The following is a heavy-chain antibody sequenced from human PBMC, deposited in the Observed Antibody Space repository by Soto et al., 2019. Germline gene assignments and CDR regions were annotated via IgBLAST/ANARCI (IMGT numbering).Heavy chain of an antibody. CDR1: GGSFSVYY. D-gene: IGHD3-22*01. CDR3: AGLYPYESSGYHLNY. V-gene: IGHV4-34*01. CDR2: INHSGST. J-gene: IGHJ4*02. Sequence: SDTLSLTCAVYGGSFSVYYWSWIRQPPGKGLEWIGEINHSGSTNYNPSLKSRVTISVDTSKNQFSLKLSSVTAADTAVYYCAGLYPYESSGYHLNYWGQGALVTVSS.